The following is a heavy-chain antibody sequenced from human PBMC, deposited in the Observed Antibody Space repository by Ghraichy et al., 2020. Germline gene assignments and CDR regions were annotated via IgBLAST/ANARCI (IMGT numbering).Heavy chain of an antibody. CDR2: ISPNGSGK. CDR1: GFNFKDYW. D-gene: IGHD2-15*01. V-gene: IGHV3-74*01. CDR3: APVSEAPVGQDYYYYGLDV. J-gene: IGHJ6*02. Sequence: ESLNISCVVSGFNFKDYWMHWVRQVPGKGLRWFARISPNGSGKCYAESAQGRFIVSGDNGKTTLYLQMNNLSVEDAAIYYCAPVSEAPVGQDYYYYGLDVWGQGTTV.